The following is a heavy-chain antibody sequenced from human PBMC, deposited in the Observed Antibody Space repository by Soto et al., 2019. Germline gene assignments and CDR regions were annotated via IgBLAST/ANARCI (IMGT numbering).Heavy chain of an antibody. D-gene: IGHD2-21*02. CDR2: IHDSETT. J-gene: IGHJ6*02. CDR3: ARVCGGDCHYGMDV. Sequence: SGTLSLPCTVSGGSISSYFWSWFRQPPGKGLEWIGYIHDSETTNYDPSLKSRVTMSLDASKNQLSLRLTSVTAADTAVYYCARVCGGDCHYGMDVWGQGTTVT. V-gene: IGHV4-59*12. CDR1: GGSISSYF.